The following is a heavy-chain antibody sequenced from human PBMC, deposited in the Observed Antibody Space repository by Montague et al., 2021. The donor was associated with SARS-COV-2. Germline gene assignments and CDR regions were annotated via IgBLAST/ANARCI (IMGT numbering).Heavy chain of an antibody. CDR2: ISSSSSYI. CDR3: ARGVRGSGTRSL. J-gene: IGHJ4*02. Sequence: SLRLSCAASGFTFSSYSMNWVRQAPGKGLEWVSSISSSSSYIYYADSVKGRFTISRDNAKNSLYLQMNRLRAEDTAVYYCARGVRGSGTRSLWGQGTLVTVSS. V-gene: IGHV3-21*01. D-gene: IGHD2-2*01. CDR1: GFTFSSYS.